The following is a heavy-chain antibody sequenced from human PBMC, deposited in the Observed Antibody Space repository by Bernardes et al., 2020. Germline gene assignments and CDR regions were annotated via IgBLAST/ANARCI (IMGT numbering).Heavy chain of an antibody. CDR1: GFTFSSYA. J-gene: IGHJ3*02. D-gene: IGHD2-2*01. CDR3: ARVGWRVPAATDAFDI. Sequence: VGSLRLSCAASGFTFSSYAMNWVRQAPGTGLEWVSAISGSGGSTYYADSVRGRFTISRDNSKNTLYLQMNSQRAEDTAVYYCARVGWRVPAATDAFDIWGLGTMVTVSS. V-gene: IGHV3-23*01. CDR2: ISGSGGST.